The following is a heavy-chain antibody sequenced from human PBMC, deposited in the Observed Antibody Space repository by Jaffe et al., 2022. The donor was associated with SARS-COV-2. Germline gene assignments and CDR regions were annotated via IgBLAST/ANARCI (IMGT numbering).Heavy chain of an antibody. Sequence: QVQLVESGGGVVQPGRSLRLSCAASGFTFSSYAMHWVRQAPGKGLEWVAVISYDGSNKYYADSVKGRFTISRDNSKNTLYLQMNSLRAEDTAVYYCARGGMNAAAAGISSYYYYYYYMDVWGKGTTVTVSS. CDR1: GFTFSSYA. V-gene: IGHV3-30*04. CDR2: ISYDGSNK. CDR3: ARGGMNAAAAGISSYYYYYYYMDV. J-gene: IGHJ6*03. D-gene: IGHD6-13*01.